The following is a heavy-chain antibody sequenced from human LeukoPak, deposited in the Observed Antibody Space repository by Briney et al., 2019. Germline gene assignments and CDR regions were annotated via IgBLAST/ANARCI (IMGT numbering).Heavy chain of an antibody. CDR2: ISGSGGST. CDR1: GFTFSSYA. Sequence: GGSLRLSCAASGFTFSSYAISWVRQAPGKGLEWVSAISGSGGSTYYADSVKGRFTISRDNSKNTLYLQMNSLRAEDTAVYYCAKDRPGRIAVAAIFDYWGQGTPVTVSS. V-gene: IGHV3-23*01. CDR3: AKDRPGRIAVAAIFDY. J-gene: IGHJ4*02. D-gene: IGHD6-19*01.